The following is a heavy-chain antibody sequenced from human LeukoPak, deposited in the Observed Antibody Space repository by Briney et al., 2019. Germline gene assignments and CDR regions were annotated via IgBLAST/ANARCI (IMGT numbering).Heavy chain of an antibody. CDR1: GGTFSSCA. Sequence: SVKVSCKASGGTFSSCAISWVRQAPGQGLEWMGGIIPIFGTANYAQKFQGRVTITADESTSTAYMELSSLRSEDTAVYYCARDRSGYMYWFDPWGQGTLVTVSS. D-gene: IGHD5-18*01. CDR2: IIPIFGTA. J-gene: IGHJ5*02. V-gene: IGHV1-69*13. CDR3: ARDRSGYMYWFDP.